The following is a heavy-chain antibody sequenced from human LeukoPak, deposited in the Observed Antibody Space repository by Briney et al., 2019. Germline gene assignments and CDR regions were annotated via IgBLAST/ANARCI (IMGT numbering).Heavy chain of an antibody. V-gene: IGHV3-30*18. J-gene: IGHJ4*02. Sequence: GGSLRLSCAASGFTFSNYGMHWVRQAPGKGLEWVAVISYDGSNKYYAESVKGRFTISRDNSKNTLYLQMNSLRAEDTAVYYCAKESVVGSADYWGQGTLVTVSS. CDR1: GFTFSNYG. CDR3: AKESVVGSADY. CDR2: ISYDGSNK. D-gene: IGHD6-19*01.